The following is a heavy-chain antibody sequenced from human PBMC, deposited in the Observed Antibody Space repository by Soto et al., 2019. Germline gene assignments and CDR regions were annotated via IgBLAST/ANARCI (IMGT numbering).Heavy chain of an antibody. V-gene: IGHV1-24*01. Sequence: GASVKVSCKVSGYTLTELSMHWVRQAPGKGLEWMGGFDPEDGETIYAQKFQGRVTMTEDTSTDTAYMELSSLRSEDTAVYYCATSYYYDSSGYYRLGRFDYWGQGTRVTVAS. CDR1: GYTLTELS. D-gene: IGHD3-22*01. CDR3: ATSYYYDSSGYYRLGRFDY. CDR2: FDPEDGET. J-gene: IGHJ4*02.